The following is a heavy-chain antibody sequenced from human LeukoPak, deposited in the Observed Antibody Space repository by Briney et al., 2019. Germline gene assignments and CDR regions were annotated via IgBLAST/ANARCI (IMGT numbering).Heavy chain of an antibody. CDR1: GFTFSTYE. CDR3: ARDTRYSYGSGSYTMFDY. D-gene: IGHD3-10*01. J-gene: IGHJ4*02. CDR2: ISRVSSTI. V-gene: IGHV3-48*03. Sequence: GGSLRLSCAASGFTFSTYEMNWVRQAPGRGLEWVSYISRVSSTIHYADSVKGRFTTSRDNAKNSLYLQMNSLRAEDTAVYYCARDTRYSYGSGSYTMFDYWGQGTLVTVSS.